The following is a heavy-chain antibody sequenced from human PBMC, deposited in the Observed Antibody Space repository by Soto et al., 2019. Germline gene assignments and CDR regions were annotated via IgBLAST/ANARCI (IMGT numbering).Heavy chain of an antibody. CDR2: IYYTGST. V-gene: IGHV4-39*01. D-gene: IGHD4-17*01. Sequence: SETLSLTCSVSGGSIGSSIYYWGWIRQPPGRGLEWIGSIYYTGSTFYTPSLKSRVTMSVDTSKNQFSLKLSSVTAPDTAVYYCARHPARKGRDYLYDYWGQGTQVTVSS. CDR3: ARHPARKGRDYLYDY. J-gene: IGHJ4*02. CDR1: GGSIGSSIYY.